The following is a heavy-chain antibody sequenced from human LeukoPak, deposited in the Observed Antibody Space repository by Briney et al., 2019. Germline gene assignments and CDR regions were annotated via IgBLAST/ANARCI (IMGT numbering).Heavy chain of an antibody. CDR3: ARDRVSGSGLDY. V-gene: IGHV4-59*01. CDR2: IYNSAST. J-gene: IGHJ4*02. D-gene: IGHD3-10*01. CDR1: GGSISSYY. Sequence: SETLSLTRSVSGGSISSYYWSWLRQPPGKGLEWFGYIYNSASTNYNPSLKSRVTISVDTSKNQLSLQLNSVTAADTAVYYCARDRVSGSGLDYWGQGTLVTVSS.